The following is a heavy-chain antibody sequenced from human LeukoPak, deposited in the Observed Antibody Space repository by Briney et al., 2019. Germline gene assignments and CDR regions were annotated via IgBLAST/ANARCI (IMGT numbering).Heavy chain of an antibody. V-gene: IGHV3-30-3*01. D-gene: IGHD3-22*01. CDR1: GLTFSSYA. CDR3: ASDDSTGYHHSDN. CDR2: ISYDGSNK. Sequence: PGGSLRLSCAASGLTFSSYAMHWVRQAPGRGLEWVAVISYDGSNKYYADSVKGRFTISRDNSKNTLYLQMSSLRADDTAVYYCASDDSTGYHHSDNWGQGTLVTVSS. J-gene: IGHJ4*02.